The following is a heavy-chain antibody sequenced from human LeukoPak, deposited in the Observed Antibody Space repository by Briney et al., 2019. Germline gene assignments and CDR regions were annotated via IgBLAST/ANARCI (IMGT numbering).Heavy chain of an antibody. CDR1: GGSFSGYY. CDR3: ARKYCSATSCSFGFDI. V-gene: IGHV4-34*01. Sequence: SETLSLTCAVYGGSFSGYYWSWFRQPPGEGLEWIGETSHSGYTNFNPSLESRVVISVDTSEKEFSLNLTSVTAADTAVYFCARKYCSATSCSFGFDIWGRGTKVTVSS. J-gene: IGHJ3*02. CDR2: TSHSGYT. D-gene: IGHD2-2*01.